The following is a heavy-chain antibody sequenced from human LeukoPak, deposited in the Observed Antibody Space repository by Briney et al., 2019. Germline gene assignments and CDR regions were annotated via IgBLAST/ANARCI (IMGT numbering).Heavy chain of an antibody. Sequence: GGSLRLSCAASGFTFSSYAMSLVRQAPGRGLEWVSAISGSGGSTYYADSVKGRFTISRDNSKNTLYLQMNSLRAEDTAVYYCAKSYSSGWNYFDYWGQGTLVTVSS. CDR2: ISGSGGST. D-gene: IGHD6-19*01. V-gene: IGHV3-23*01. CDR1: GFTFSSYA. CDR3: AKSYSSGWNYFDY. J-gene: IGHJ4*02.